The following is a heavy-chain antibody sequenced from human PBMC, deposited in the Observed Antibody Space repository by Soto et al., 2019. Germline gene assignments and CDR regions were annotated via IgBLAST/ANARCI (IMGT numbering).Heavy chain of an antibody. D-gene: IGHD2-2*01. V-gene: IGHV3-48*03. CDR1: GFTFSNFE. Sequence: GGSLRLSCAASGFTFSNFEMHWVRQAPGKGLEWVSYINTAGTTKYYAESVKGRFTISRDNARNSLFPQMNSLSAEDTAVYYCARAECSTPDCLTAYYSYGLDVWGQGTTVTVSS. CDR3: ARAECSTPDCLTAYYSYGLDV. CDR2: INTAGTTK. J-gene: IGHJ6*02.